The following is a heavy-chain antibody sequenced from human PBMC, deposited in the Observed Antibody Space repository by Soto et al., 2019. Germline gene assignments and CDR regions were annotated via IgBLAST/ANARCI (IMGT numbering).Heavy chain of an antibody. CDR3: ARDISGGDSSGYYFIPDAFDI. Sequence: EVQLVESGGGLVKPGGSLRLSCAASGFTFSSYSMNWVRQAPGKGLEWVSSISSSSSYIYYADSVKGRFTISRDNAKNSLYLRMNSLRAEDTAVYYCARDISGGDSSGYYFIPDAFDIWGQGTMVTVSS. CDR2: ISSSSSYI. D-gene: IGHD3-22*01. CDR1: GFTFSSYS. V-gene: IGHV3-21*01. J-gene: IGHJ3*02.